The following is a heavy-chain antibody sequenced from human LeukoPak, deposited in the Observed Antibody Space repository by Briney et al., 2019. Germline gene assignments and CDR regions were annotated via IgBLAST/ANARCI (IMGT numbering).Heavy chain of an antibody. J-gene: IGHJ3*02. D-gene: IGHD2-2*01. Sequence: GGSLRLSCAASGFTFSSYSMNWVRQAPGKGLEWVSSISSSSSYIYYADSVKGRFTISRENAKNSLYLQMNSLRAEDTAVYYCAREAIVVVPAARFDIWGQGTMVTVSS. CDR2: ISSSSSYI. CDR1: GFTFSSYS. CDR3: AREAIVVVPAARFDI. V-gene: IGHV3-21*01.